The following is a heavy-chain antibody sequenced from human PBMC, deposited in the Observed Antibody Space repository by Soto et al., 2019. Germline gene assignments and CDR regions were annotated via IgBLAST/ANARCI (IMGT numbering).Heavy chain of an antibody. V-gene: IGHV1-69*01. Sequence: QVQLVQSGAEVKKPGSSVKVSCKASGGTFSSYAISWLRQAPGQGLEWMGGIIPIFGTANYAQKFHGRVTITADESTSTAYMELSSLRSEDTAVYYCARDHRGYCSGGSCYSPFDYWGQGTLVTVSS. CDR2: IIPIFGTA. J-gene: IGHJ4*02. CDR1: GGTFSSYA. CDR3: ARDHRGYCSGGSCYSPFDY. D-gene: IGHD2-15*01.